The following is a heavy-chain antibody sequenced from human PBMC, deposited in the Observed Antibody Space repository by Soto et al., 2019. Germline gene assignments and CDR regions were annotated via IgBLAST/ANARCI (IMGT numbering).Heavy chain of an antibody. V-gene: IGHV1-3*01. CDR2: INAGNGDT. J-gene: IGHJ5*02. CDR3: VRESIEPHYNWFDP. Sequence: ASVKVSCKASGYTFTTYAIHWVRQAPGQRLEWMGWINAGNGDTKYSQKFQGRVTITRDTSASTAYMEVSSLRSGDTAVYYCVRESIEPHYNWFDPWGQGTLVTVSS. D-gene: IGHD6-6*01. CDR1: GYTFTTYA.